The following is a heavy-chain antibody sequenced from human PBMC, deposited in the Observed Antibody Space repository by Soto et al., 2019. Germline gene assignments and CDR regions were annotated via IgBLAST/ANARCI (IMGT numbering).Heavy chain of an antibody. CDR2: ISSNSNSI. Sequence: PGGSLRLSCAASGFTFSRYSMNWVRQAPGKGLEWVSCISSNSNSIYYADSVKGRFTISRDNAKNSLYLQMNSLRAEDTALYYCAKDFLGEYQPVIAFDIWGQGTMVTVSS. D-gene: IGHD3-16*01. J-gene: IGHJ3*02. CDR3: AKDFLGEYQPVIAFDI. V-gene: IGHV3-48*04. CDR1: GFTFSRYS.